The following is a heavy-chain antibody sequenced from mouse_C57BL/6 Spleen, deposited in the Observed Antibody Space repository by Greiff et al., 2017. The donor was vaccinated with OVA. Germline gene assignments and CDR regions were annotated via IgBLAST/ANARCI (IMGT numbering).Heavy chain of an antibody. V-gene: IGHV1-42*01. CDR1: GYSFTGYY. CDR3: ARSLYYGSSHAMDY. CDR2: INPSTGGT. J-gene: IGHJ4*01. Sequence: EVQLQESGPELVKPGASVKISCKASGYSFTGYYMNWVKQSPEKSLEWIGEINPSTGGTTYNQKFKAKATLTVDKSSSTAYMQLKSLTSEDSAVYYCARSLYYGSSHAMDYWGQGTSVTVSS. D-gene: IGHD1-1*01.